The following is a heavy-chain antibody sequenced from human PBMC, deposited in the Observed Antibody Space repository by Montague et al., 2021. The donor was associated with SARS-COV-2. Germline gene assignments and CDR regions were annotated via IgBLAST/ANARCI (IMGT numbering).Heavy chain of an antibody. CDR3: AKQPGAGAVVYWYFDL. Sequence: SLRLPCAASGFAFNNFAMTWVRQPPGKGLEWVSSIFGSGAGTYYADSVKGRFTISRDNSRNTLYLQMNNLRAEDTAKYYCAKQPGAGAVVYWYFDLWGRGTVVSVSS. J-gene: IGHJ2*01. CDR1: GFAFNNFA. V-gene: IGHV3-23*01. CDR2: IFGSGAGT. D-gene: IGHD6-19*01.